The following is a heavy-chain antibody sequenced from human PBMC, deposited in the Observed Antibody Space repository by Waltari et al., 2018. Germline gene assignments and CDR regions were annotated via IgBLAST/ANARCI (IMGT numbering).Heavy chain of an antibody. J-gene: IGHJ4*02. CDR3: ATSDHL. CDR2: IKQDGSET. Sequence: EMQLVESGGGLVQPGGSLRLSCAASGFTFSNYWMNWVRQAPGKGLEWVANIKQDGSETNYVDSVKGRFTISRDNAKNSLFLQMNSLSAGDTAVYFCATSDHLWGQGTLVTVSS. CDR1: GFTFSNYW. D-gene: IGHD3-3*02. V-gene: IGHV3-7*01.